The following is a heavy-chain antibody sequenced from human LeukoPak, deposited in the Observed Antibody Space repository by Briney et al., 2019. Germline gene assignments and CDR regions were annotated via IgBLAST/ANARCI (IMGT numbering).Heavy chain of an antibody. D-gene: IGHD5-18*01. CDR1: GFTFDDYA. Sequence: QPGRSLRLSCAASGFTFDDYAMHWVRQAPGKGLEWVSLISGDGGSSYSEDSVTGRFTISRENSKNSQSLQMQSLSTENAALYYCAKDIGGRIQLWYRKRGDYYGMDVWGQGTTVTVSS. CDR3: AKDIGGRIQLWYRKRGDYYGMDV. CDR2: ISGDGGSS. V-gene: IGHV3-43*02. J-gene: IGHJ6*02.